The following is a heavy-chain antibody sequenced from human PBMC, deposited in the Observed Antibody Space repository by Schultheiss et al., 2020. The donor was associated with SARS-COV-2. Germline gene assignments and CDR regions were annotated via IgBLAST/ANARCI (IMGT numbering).Heavy chain of an antibody. CDR2: INPNSGGT. D-gene: IGHD5-24*01. J-gene: IGHJ6*02. V-gene: IGHV1-69*10. CDR3: ARGGTRRDGYKNTPYYYYGMDV. CDR1: GGTFSSYA. Sequence: SVKVSCKASGGTFSSYAISWVRQAPGQGLEWMGWINPNSGGTYYAQKFQGRVTITADKSTSTAYMELSSLRSEDTAVYYCARGGTRRDGYKNTPYYYYGMDVWGQGTTVTVSS.